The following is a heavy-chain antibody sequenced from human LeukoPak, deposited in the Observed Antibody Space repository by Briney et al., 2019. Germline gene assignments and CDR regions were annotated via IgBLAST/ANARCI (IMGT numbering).Heavy chain of an antibody. V-gene: IGHV3-21*01. CDR2: ISSSSSYI. Sequence: GGSLRLSCAASGFSFSSYSMNWVRQAPGKGLEWVSSISSSSSYIYYADSVKGRFTISRDNAKNSLYLQMNSLRAEDTAVYYCAREDPFKRMDVWGQGTTVTVSS. CDR3: AREDPFKRMDV. J-gene: IGHJ6*02. CDR1: GFSFSSYS. D-gene: IGHD1-1*01.